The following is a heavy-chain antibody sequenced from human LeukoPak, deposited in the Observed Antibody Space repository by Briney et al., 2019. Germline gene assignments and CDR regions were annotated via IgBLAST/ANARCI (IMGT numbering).Heavy chain of an antibody. D-gene: IGHD3-3*01. V-gene: IGHV1-18*01. J-gene: IGHJ5*02. Sequence: ASVKVSCRASGYTFTRYGLSWVRQAPGQGLEWMGWISAYNGNTNYAQKLQGRVTMTTDTSTSTAYMELRSLRSDDTAVYYCARVPGSGYYYDWFDPWGQGTLVTVSS. CDR2: ISAYNGNT. CDR1: GYTFTRYG. CDR3: ARVPGSGYYYDWFDP.